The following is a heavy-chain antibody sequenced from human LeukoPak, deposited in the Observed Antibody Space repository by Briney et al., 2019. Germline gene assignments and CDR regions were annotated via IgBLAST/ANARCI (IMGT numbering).Heavy chain of an antibody. CDR3: AKIIRYGPDY. V-gene: IGHV4-38-2*02. CDR1: GYSIRSGYY. J-gene: IGHJ4*02. CDR2: IYHSGST. D-gene: IGHD4-17*01. Sequence: KASETLSLTCTVYGYSIRSGYYWGWTRQPPGKGLEWIGVIYHSGSTYYNPSLKSRVTISVDTSKNHFTLKLSSVTAADMAVYYCAKIIRYGPDYWGQGTLVTGSS.